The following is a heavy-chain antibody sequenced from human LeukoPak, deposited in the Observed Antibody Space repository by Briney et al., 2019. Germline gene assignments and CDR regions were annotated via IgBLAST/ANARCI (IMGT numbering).Heavy chain of an antibody. V-gene: IGHV5-51*01. Sequence: PGESLKISCKGSGYSFTSYWIGWVRQMPGKGLEWMGIIYPGDSDTRYSPSFQGQVTISADKSISTAYLQWSSLKASDTAMYYCARQGTIFGRNYYYYYYMDVWGKGTMVTVSS. CDR2: IYPGDSDT. D-gene: IGHD3-3*01. CDR1: GYSFTSYW. CDR3: ARQGTIFGRNYYYYYYMDV. J-gene: IGHJ6*03.